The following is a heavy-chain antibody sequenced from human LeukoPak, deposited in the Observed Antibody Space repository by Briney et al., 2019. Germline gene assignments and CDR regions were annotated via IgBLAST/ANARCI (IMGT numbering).Heavy chain of an antibody. CDR3: ARLAYWAVAAV. V-gene: IGHV4-39*01. D-gene: IGHD6-19*01. CDR1: GGSISSTTYY. Sequence: SETLSLTCTVSGGSISSTTYYWRWIRQPPGMGLEWIGSIYYSGTTYYNPSLKSRVTISVDTSKNQFSLKLTSVTAADTAVYYCARLAYWAVAAVWGQGTLVTVSS. J-gene: IGHJ4*02. CDR2: IYYSGTT.